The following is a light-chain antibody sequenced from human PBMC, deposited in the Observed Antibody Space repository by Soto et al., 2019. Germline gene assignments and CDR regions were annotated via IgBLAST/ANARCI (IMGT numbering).Light chain of an antibody. CDR1: GSVSYD. CDR3: QQYGGPPLT. J-gene: IGKJ4*01. V-gene: IGKV3D-15*01. CDR2: DAS. Sequence: EILLTQSPANLSVSPGERAPLSCRASGSVSYDLAWYQQKPGRAPRLLIYDASSRASGVPARLSGSGSGKAFTLTISRLESRDFAVYYSQQYGGPPLTFGRGTKVDI.